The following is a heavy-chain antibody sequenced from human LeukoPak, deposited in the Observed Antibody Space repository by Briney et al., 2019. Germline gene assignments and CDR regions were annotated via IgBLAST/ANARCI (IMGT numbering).Heavy chain of an antibody. V-gene: IGHV4-61*02. CDR2: IYTSGST. J-gene: IGHJ3*02. D-gene: IGHD6-19*01. Sequence: SQTLSLTCTVSGGSISSGSYYWSWIRQPAGKGLEWIGRIYTSGSTNYNPSLKSRVTISVDTSKNQLSLKLSSVTAADTAVYYCARDLGGSSGWYGDAFDIWGQGTMVTVSS. CDR3: ARDLGGSSGWYGDAFDI. CDR1: GGSISSGSYY.